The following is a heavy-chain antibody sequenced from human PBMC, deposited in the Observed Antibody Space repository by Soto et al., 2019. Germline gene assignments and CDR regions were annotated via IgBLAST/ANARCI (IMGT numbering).Heavy chain of an antibody. D-gene: IGHD3-22*01. Sequence: EVQLLEPGGALVQPGGSLRLSCEASGFTYVKYAMSWVRQAPGKGLEWVSGISGDAGRTFYADSVKGRFTISRDNSKNTVYLQMNSLRVEDTAVYYCVKDTVVVINGGDFDYWGQGTLVTVSS. CDR3: VKDTVVVINGGDFDY. CDR2: ISGDAGRT. V-gene: IGHV3-23*01. J-gene: IGHJ4*02. CDR1: GFTYVKYA.